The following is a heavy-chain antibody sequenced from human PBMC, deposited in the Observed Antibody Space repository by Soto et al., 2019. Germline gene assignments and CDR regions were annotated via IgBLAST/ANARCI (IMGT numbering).Heavy chain of an antibody. J-gene: IGHJ4*02. CDR3: ARDWGRAVLMVYAYYFDY. V-gene: IGHV1-2*02. CDR1: GYTFTGYY. D-gene: IGHD2-8*01. CDR2: INPNSGGT. Sequence: GPSVKVSCKASGYTFTGYYMHWVRQAPGQGLEWMGWINPNSGGTNYAQKFQGRVTMTRGTSISTAYMELSRLRSDDTAVYYCARDWGRAVLMVYAYYFDYWGQGTLVTVSS.